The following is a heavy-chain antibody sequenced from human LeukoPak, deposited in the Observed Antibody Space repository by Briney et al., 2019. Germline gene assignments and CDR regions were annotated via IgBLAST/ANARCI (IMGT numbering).Heavy chain of an antibody. J-gene: IGHJ4*02. CDR2: IGHNGTT. Sequence: PSETLSLTCTVSGGSISSSSYYWGWIRQPPGKGLEWIGEIGHNGTTNYNPSLKGRVTISLDTSKNQFSLKLISVTAADTAVYYCARPSGGFPFKRFDFWGQGTLVFVS. CDR3: ARPSGGFPFKRFDF. CDR1: GGSISSSSYY. D-gene: IGHD1-14*01. V-gene: IGHV4-39*01.